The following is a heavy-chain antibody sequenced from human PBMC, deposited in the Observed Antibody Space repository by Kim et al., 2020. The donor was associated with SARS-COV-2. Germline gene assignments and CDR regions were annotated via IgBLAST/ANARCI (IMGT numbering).Heavy chain of an antibody. V-gene: IGHV1-2*02. CDR3: ARDGALLLWFGELLGGFGMDV. CDR2: INPNSGGT. J-gene: IGHJ6*02. CDR1: GYTFTGYY. Sequence: ASVKVSCKASGYTFTGYYMHWVRQAPGQGLEWMGWINPNSGGTNYAQKFQGRVTMTRDTSISTAYMELSRLRSDDTAVYYCARDGALLLWFGELLGGFGMDVWGQGTTVTVSS. D-gene: IGHD3-10*01.